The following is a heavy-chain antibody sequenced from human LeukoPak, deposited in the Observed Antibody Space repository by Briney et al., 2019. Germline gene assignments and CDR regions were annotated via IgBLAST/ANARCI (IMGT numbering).Heavy chain of an antibody. D-gene: IGHD6-13*01. CDR1: GGSISSSSYY. Sequence: SETLSLTCTVSGGSISSSSYYWGWIRQPPGKGLEWIGSIYYSGSTYYNPSLKSRVTISVDTSKNQFSLKLSSVTAADTAVYYCARGGGYSRYYWGQGTLVTVSS. J-gene: IGHJ4*02. V-gene: IGHV4-39*07. CDR2: IYYSGST. CDR3: ARGGGYSRYY.